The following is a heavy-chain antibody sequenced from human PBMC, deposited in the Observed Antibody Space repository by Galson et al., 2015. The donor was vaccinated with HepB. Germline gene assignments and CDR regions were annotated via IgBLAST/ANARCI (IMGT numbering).Heavy chain of an antibody. Sequence: QSGAEVKKPGESLRISCRGFGYTFSTYWITWVRQMPGKGLEWMGRIDPRDSYTDYSPSFQGHVTISADKSISIAYLQWTSLKASDTAMYYCARLSAYANWFDPWGQGTLVTVSS. CDR2: IDPRDSYT. D-gene: IGHD3-16*01. CDR1: GYTFSTYW. J-gene: IGHJ5*02. CDR3: ARLSAYANWFDP. V-gene: IGHV5-10-1*01.